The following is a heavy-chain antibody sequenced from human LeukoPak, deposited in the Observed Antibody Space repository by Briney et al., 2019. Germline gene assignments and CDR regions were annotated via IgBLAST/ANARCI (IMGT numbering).Heavy chain of an antibody. D-gene: IGHD6-19*01. V-gene: IGHV3-64*04. CDR3: ARYSSGFLDS. J-gene: IGHJ4*02. CDR2: INSNGDST. Sequence: GGSLRLSCSASGFTFSAYGMHWVRQAPGKGLEYVSAINSNGDSTYYADSVKGRFTISRDNSKNTLYLQMNSLRAEDTAVYYCARYSSGFLDSWGQGTLVTVSS. CDR1: GFTFSAYG.